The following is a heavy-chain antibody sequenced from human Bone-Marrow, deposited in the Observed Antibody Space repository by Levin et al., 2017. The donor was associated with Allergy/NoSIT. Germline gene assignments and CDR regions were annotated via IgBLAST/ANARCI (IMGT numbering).Heavy chain of an antibody. CDR3: ATALNSGVSRT. Sequence: GGSLRLSCAVSGFTFSSSYMTWVRQAPGRGLEWVSSISDTGASTYYSDSVKGRFTISRDNSKDTLFLQMDGLRVEDTAIYYCATALNSGVSRTWGQGTLVTVSS. D-gene: IGHD2-15*01. CDR2: ISDTGAST. V-gene: IGHV3-23*01. J-gene: IGHJ5*02. CDR1: GFTFSSSY.